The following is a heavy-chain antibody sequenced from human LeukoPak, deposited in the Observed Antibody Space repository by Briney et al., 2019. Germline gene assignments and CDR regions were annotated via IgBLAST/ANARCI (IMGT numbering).Heavy chain of an antibody. CDR3: ARVNSSSSKGDHYYMDV. V-gene: IGHV4-34*01. CDR2: INHSGST. D-gene: IGHD6-13*01. Sequence: PSETLSLTCAVYGGPFSGYYWSWIRQPPGKGLEWIGEINHSGSTNYNPSLKSRVTISVDTSKNQFSLKLSSVTAADTAVYYCARVNSSSSKGDHYYMDVWGKGTTVTISS. J-gene: IGHJ6*03. CDR1: GGPFSGYY.